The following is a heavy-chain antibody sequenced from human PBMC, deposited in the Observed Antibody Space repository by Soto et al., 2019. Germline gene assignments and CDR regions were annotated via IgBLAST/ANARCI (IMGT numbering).Heavy chain of an antibody. J-gene: IGHJ4*02. CDR2: ISGSGGST. Sequence: QTGGSLRLSCAASGFTFSSYAMSWVRQAPGKGLEWVSAISGSGGSTYYADSVKGRFTISRDNSKNTLYLQMNSLRAEDTAVYYCAKERTTVTTGRAPNFDYWGQGTLVTVSS. CDR1: GFTFSSYA. D-gene: IGHD4-4*01. CDR3: AKERTTVTTGRAPNFDY. V-gene: IGHV3-23*01.